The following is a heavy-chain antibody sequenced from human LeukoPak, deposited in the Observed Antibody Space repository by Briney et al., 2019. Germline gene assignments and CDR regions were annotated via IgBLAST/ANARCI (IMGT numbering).Heavy chain of an antibody. V-gene: IGHV4-4*02. CDR3: ARPLRDAFDI. Sequence: PSGTLSLTCAVSGGSISSSHWWSWVRQPPGKGLEWIGEINSGSTNYNPSLKSRVTISVDTSKNQFSLKLSSVTAADTAVYYCARPLRDAFDIWGQGTMVTVSS. CDR1: GGSISSSHW. CDR2: INSGST. J-gene: IGHJ3*02.